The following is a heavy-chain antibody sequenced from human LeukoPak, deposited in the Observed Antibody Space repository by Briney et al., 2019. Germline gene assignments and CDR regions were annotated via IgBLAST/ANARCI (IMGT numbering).Heavy chain of an antibody. V-gene: IGHV3-7*01. J-gene: IGHJ6*02. CDR1: GFTFSSHL. D-gene: IGHD6-19*01. CDR3: ARDTSAWRYGMDV. CDR2: IKQDGSEK. Sequence: GGSLRLSCEASGFTFSSHLMSWVRQAPGKGLEWVAIIKQDGSEKDYVDSVTGRFTISRDNAKNSLYLQMNSLRDEDTAVYYCARDTSAWRYGMDVWGQGTTVTVSS.